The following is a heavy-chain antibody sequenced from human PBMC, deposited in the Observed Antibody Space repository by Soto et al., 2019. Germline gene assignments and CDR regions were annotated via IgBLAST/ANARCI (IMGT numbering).Heavy chain of an antibody. J-gene: IGHJ1*01. V-gene: IGHV3-30*19. D-gene: IGHD3-16*01. CDR2: TSYDGSDK. Sequence: QVQLVESGGGVVQPGTSLRVSCVGSGFTFRSYVIHWVRQAPGKGLEWVALTSYDGSDKYYGDSVRGRFTISRDNSRNTVDLQRDSLRLEDRALYYCARWGTTGGLDVWCQGTLVSVSS. CDR3: ARWGTTGGLDV. CDR1: GFTFRSYV.